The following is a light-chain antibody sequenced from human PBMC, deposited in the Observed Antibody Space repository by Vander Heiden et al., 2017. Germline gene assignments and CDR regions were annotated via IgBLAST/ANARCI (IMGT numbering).Light chain of an antibody. CDR3: QSADSSGTYRVV. V-gene: IGLV3-25*03. J-gene: IGLJ2*01. CDR1: ALPKQN. CDR2: KDS. Sequence: SYELTQPPSVSVSPGQTARITCSGDALPKQNAYWYQQKPGHAPVLVIYKDSERPSGIPERFSGSSSGTTVTLTISGVQAEDEADYYCQSADSSGTYRVVFGGGTKLTVL.